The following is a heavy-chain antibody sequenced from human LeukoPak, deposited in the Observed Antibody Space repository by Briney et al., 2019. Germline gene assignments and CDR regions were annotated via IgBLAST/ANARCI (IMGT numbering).Heavy chain of an antibody. D-gene: IGHD1-1*01. V-gene: IGHV3-30-3*01. CDR1: GFTFTTYA. Sequence: GRSLRLSCAASGFTFTTYAMHWVRQAPGKGLDWVAVISYDGSDKYYADSVKGRFTISRDNSKNTLCLQMNSLRAEDTAVYYCARARTTTGTTRIAFNIWGQGTVVTVSS. CDR2: ISYDGSDK. CDR3: ARARTTTGTTRIAFNI. J-gene: IGHJ3*02.